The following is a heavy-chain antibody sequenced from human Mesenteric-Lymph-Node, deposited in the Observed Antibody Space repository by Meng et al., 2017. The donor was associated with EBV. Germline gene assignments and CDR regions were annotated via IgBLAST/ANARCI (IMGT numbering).Heavy chain of an antibody. J-gene: IGHJ4*02. CDR1: GETFGNYG. CDR2: ISESSDYK. CDR3: ARETAIVVNDY. Sequence: VQLVQAGAEGKQPGSSVGVSCKTSGETFGNYGIRWVRQAPGQGLEWVSTISESSDYKYNADSVKGRFTIFRDNSKNSLYLQMNSLRDEDTAVYYCARETAIVVNDYWGQGTLVTVSS. V-gene: IGHV3-21*06. D-gene: IGHD3-22*01.